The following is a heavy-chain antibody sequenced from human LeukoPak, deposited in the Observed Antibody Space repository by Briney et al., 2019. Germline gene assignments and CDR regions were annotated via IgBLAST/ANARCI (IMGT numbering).Heavy chain of an antibody. V-gene: IGHV3-30*03. CDR1: GFTFSTYG. Sequence: PGGSLRLSCGASGFTFSTYGMHWVRQAPDKGLEWVAVIANDGSRKYYVGSVKGRFTISRDNSKNTLYLQLNSLRPEDTAVYYCTREFSGYAFDNWGQGTLVTVS. D-gene: IGHD5-12*01. CDR3: TREFSGYAFDN. J-gene: IGHJ4*02. CDR2: IANDGSRK.